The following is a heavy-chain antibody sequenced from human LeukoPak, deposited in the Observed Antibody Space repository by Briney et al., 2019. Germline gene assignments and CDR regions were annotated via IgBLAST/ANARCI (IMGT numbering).Heavy chain of an antibody. CDR3: ATDHGYSSSWYFW. J-gene: IGHJ4*02. CDR1: GYTLTELS. Sequence: ASVKVSCKVSGYTLTELSMHWVRQAPGKGLEWMGGFDPEDGEAIYAQKFQGRVTMTEDTSTDTAYMELSSLRSEDTAVYYCATDHGYSSSWYFWWGQGTLLSVSS. CDR2: FDPEDGEA. V-gene: IGHV1-24*01. D-gene: IGHD6-13*01.